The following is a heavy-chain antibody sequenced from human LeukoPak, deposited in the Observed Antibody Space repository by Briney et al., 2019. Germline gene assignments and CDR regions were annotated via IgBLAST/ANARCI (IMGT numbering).Heavy chain of an antibody. CDR3: AIGYCSSTSCYGYYGMDV. CDR2: INHSGST. V-gene: IGHV4-4*02. Sequence: SETLSLTCAVSSGSINSNWWSWVRQPPGKGLEWIGEINHSGSTNYNPSLKSRVTISVDTSKNQFSLKLSSVTAADTAVYYCAIGYCSSTSCYGYYGMDVWGQGTTVTVSS. D-gene: IGHD2-2*01. J-gene: IGHJ6*02. CDR1: SGSINSNW.